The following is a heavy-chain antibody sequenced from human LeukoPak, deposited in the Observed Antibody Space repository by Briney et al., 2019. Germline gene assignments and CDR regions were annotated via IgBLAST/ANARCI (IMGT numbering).Heavy chain of an antibody. V-gene: IGHV3-53*01. CDR3: ARVIQLWRNGFDY. J-gene: IGHJ4*02. D-gene: IGHD5-18*01. CDR1: GFTVSSNY. CDR2: IYSGGST. Sequence: GGSLRVSCAASGFTVSSNYMSWVRQAPGKGLEWVSVIYSGGSTYYADSVKGRFTISRDNSKNTLYLQMNSLRAEDTAVYYCARVIQLWRNGFDYWGQGTLVTVSS.